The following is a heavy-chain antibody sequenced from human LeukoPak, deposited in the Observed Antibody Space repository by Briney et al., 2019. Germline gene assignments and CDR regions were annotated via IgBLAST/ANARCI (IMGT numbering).Heavy chain of an antibody. D-gene: IGHD1-26*01. CDR1: GLTFSSFA. CDR3: AKNRGSGSHTQYHFDN. V-gene: IGHV3-23*01. Sequence: PGGSLRLSCTASGLTFSSFAMTWVRQAPGKGLEWVSTIIGSAYGPYGTFYADSVKGRFTISRDNSKNILYLQMNSLRAEDTAVYYCAKNRGSGSHTQYHFDNWGQGTRVTVSS. CDR2: IIGSAYGPYGT. J-gene: IGHJ4*02.